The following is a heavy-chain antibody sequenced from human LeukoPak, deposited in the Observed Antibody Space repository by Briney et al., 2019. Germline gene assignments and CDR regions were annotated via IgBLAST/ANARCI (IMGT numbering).Heavy chain of an antibody. V-gene: IGHV3-33*01. CDR1: GFTFSSYG. CDR2: IWYDGSNK. J-gene: IGHJ5*02. CDR3: AREPCSGGSCYANWFDP. Sequence: GRSLRLSCAASGFTFSSYGMHWVRQAPGKGLEWVAVIWYDGSNKYYADSVKGRFTISRDNSKNTLYLQMNSLRAEDTAVYYCAREPCSGGSCYANWFDPWGQGTLVTVSS. D-gene: IGHD2-15*01.